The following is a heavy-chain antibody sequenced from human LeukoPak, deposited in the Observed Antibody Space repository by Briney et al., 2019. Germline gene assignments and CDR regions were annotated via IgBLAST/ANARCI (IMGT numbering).Heavy chain of an antibody. J-gene: IGHJ4*02. CDR1: GGSFSGYY. CDR3: ARGLVPSLGYCSGGSCPHRVYFDY. CDR2: INHSGST. D-gene: IGHD2-15*01. Sequence: PSETLSLTCAVYGGSFSGYYWSWIRQPPGKGLEWIGEINHSGSTNYNPSLKSGVTRSVDTSKNQFSLKLSSVTAADAAVYYCARGLVPSLGYCSGGSCPHRVYFDYWGQGTLVTVSS. V-gene: IGHV4-34*01.